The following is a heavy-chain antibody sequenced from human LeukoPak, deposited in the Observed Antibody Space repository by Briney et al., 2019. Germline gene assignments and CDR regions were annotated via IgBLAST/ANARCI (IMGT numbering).Heavy chain of an antibody. J-gene: IGHJ6*02. CDR3: ARGRRYSSGWWYYYYGMDV. Sequence: GGSLRLSCAASGFTFSSYDMHGVRQATGKGLEWVSAIGTAGDTYYPGSVKGRFTISRENAKNSLYLQMNSLRAGDTAVYYCARGRRYSSGWWYYYYGMDVWGQGTTVTVSS. CDR1: GFTFSSYD. V-gene: IGHV3-13*01. D-gene: IGHD6-19*01. CDR2: IGTAGDT.